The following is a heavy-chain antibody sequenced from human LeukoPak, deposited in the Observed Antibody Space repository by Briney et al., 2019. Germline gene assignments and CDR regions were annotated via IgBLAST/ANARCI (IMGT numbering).Heavy chain of an antibody. J-gene: IGHJ4*02. V-gene: IGHV3-23*01. CDR2: ISGSGGST. D-gene: IGHD1-26*01. CDR1: GFTFSSYA. Sequence: PGGSLRFSCAASGFTFSSYAMTWVRQAPGKGLEWVSTISGSGGSTYYADSVKGRFTISRDKSTNTLYLQMNSLRAEDTAVYYCAKWYGGRSYFDSWGQGTLVTVSS. CDR3: AKWYGGRSYFDS.